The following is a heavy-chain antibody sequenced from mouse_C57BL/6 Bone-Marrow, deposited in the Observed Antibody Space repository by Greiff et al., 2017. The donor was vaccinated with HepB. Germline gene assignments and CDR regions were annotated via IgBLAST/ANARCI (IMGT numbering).Heavy chain of an antibody. CDR2: INPSTGGT. D-gene: IGHD1-1*01. J-gene: IGHJ4*01. CDR1: GYSFTGYY. V-gene: IGHV1-42*01. Sequence: VQLKQSGPELVKPGASVKISCKASGYSFTGYYMNWVKQSPEKSLEWIGEINPSTGGTTYNQKFKAKATLTVDKSSSTAYMQLKSLTSEDSAVYYCASTVVAPDYWGQGTSVTVSS. CDR3: ASTVVAPDY.